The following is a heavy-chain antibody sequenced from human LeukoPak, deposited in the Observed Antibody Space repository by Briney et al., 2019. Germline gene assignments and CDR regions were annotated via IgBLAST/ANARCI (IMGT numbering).Heavy chain of an antibody. V-gene: IGHV4-39*07. J-gene: IGHJ5*02. CDR2: IYYSGST. Sequence: SETLSLTCTVSGGSISSSSYYWGWIRQPPGKGLEWIGSIYYSGSTYYNPSLKSRVTISVDTSKNQFSLKLSSVTAADTAVYYCARDYGDYVSRWFDPWGQGTLVTVSS. CDR1: GGSISSSSYY. D-gene: IGHD4-17*01. CDR3: ARDYGDYVSRWFDP.